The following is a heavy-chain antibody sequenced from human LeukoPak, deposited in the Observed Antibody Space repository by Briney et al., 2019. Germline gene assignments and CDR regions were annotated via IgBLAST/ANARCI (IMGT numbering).Heavy chain of an antibody. CDR1: GDSINSNY. CDR3: ARLLAGCPGGRCRTHFDY. V-gene: IGHV4-59*01. J-gene: IGHJ4*02. Sequence: PSETLSLTCSVSGDSINSNYWSWMRQPPGKGLEWIGYIYYGGSTNYNPSLKSRVSMSVDTSKNQFSLNLSSVTAADTAVYYCARLLAGCPGGRCRTHFDYWGQGTLVTVSS. D-gene: IGHD2-15*01. CDR2: IYYGGST.